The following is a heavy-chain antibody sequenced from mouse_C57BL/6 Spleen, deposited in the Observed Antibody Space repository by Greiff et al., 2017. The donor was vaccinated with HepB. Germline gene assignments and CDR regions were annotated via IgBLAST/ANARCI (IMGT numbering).Heavy chain of an antibody. CDR1: GYTFTSYW. J-gene: IGHJ3*01. CDR2: IHPNSGST. D-gene: IGHD1-1*01. V-gene: IGHV1-64*01. Sequence: QVHVKQSGAELVKPGASVKLSCKASGYTFTSYWMHWVKQRPGQGLEWIGMIHPNSGSTNYNEKFKSKATLTVDKSSSTAYMQLSSLTSEDSAVYYCARGGSSSPFAYWGQGTLVTVSA. CDR3: ARGGSSSPFAY.